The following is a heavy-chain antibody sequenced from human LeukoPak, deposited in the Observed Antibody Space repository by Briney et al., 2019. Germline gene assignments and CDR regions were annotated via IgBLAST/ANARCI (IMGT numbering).Heavy chain of an antibody. J-gene: IGHJ5*02. CDR3: ARDGHPFDP. CDR2: INQDGSEK. Sequence: PGGSLRLSCAASGFRFSSYWMSWVRQAPGKGLEWVANINQDGSEKYYVDSVKGRFTISRDNAKNSLYLQMNSLRAEDTAVYYCARDGHPFDPWGQGTLVTVAS. CDR1: GFRFSSYW. V-gene: IGHV3-7*01.